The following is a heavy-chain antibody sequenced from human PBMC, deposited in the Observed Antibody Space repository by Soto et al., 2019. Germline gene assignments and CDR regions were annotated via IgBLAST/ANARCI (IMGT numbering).Heavy chain of an antibody. V-gene: IGHV2-26*01. CDR1: GFSLSNARMG. CDR2: LFSTDEK. J-gene: IGHJ6*03. CDR3: ARIDDYAYYNMDV. Sequence: QVTLKESGPVLVKPTETLTLTCTVSGFSLSNARMGVSWIRQPPGKALEWLALLFSTDEKSYSTSLKSRLTIIKDTSQSQVVLTMTNMDPVDTATYYCARIDDYAYYNMDVWGKGTTVTVSS.